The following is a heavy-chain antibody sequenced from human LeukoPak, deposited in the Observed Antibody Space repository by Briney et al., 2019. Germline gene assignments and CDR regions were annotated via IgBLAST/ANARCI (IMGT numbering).Heavy chain of an antibody. CDR2: IRRDGTT. CDR3: ARDAGQATPFDY. V-gene: IGHV3-74*01. J-gene: IGHJ4*02. D-gene: IGHD2-15*01. Sequence: LHGRRKTQKKRLVWVSLIRRDGTTSFAASVQGRFTISRDNARNTLCLQMNSLAAEDTAVYYCARDAGQATPFDYWGPGTLVTVSS.